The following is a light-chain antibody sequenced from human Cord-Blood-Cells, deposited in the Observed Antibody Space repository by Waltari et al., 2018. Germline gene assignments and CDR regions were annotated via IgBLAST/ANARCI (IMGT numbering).Light chain of an antibody. CDR3: MQGIHPPYT. CDR1: QKLLHSDGTTY. J-gene: IGKJ2*01. Sequence: DIVMTQTPLSLSVTPGQPASISCTSSQKLLHSDGTTYLYWYLQKPGPSPQLLIFEVSSPCYGVPERFSGSGSGTEFTYKISWVEAEDVGVYYCMQGIHPPYTFGHATKLEIK. V-gene: IGKV2-29*02. CDR2: EVS.